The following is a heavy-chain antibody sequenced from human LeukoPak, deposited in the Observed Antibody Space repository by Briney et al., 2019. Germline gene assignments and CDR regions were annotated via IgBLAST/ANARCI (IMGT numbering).Heavy chain of an antibody. CDR2: IYYSGYT. V-gene: IGHV4-59*01. CDR1: GVSINSYN. J-gene: IGHJ5*02. Sequence: SETLSLSCAVSGVSINSYNWSWVRQTPGKGLEWIGYIYYSGYTNYNPSLKSRVTISVDTSKNQFSLKLSSVTAADTAVYYCASSKTNGDSSGWYAWFDPWGQGTLVTVSS. CDR3: ASSKTNGDSSGWYAWFDP. D-gene: IGHD6-19*01.